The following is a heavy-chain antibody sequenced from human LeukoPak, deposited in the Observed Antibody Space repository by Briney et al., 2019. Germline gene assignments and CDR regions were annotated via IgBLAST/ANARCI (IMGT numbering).Heavy chain of an antibody. CDR1: GGSISSYY. CDR2: MYPSGST. J-gene: IGHJ4*02. Sequence: PSETLSLTCTVSGGSISSYYWSWIRQPAGKGLEWIGRMYPSGSTNYNASLKSRVTMSVDTSKNQFSLRLTSVTAADTAVYYCARDRGQLGAWDYFDYWGQGTLVTVSS. CDR3: ARDRGQLGAWDYFDY. D-gene: IGHD6-6*01. V-gene: IGHV4-4*07.